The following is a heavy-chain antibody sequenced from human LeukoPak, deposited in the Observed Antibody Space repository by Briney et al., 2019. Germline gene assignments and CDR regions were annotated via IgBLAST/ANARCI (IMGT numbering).Heavy chain of an antibody. CDR3: ARVPSGDAFDI. J-gene: IGHJ3*02. CDR1: GFTASSNY. V-gene: IGHV3-66*01. D-gene: IGHD2-2*01. Sequence: GGPLRLSCAASGFTASSNYMSWVRQAPGKGLEWVSVIYSGGSTCYADSVKGRFTISRDNSKNTLYLQMNSLRAEDTAVYYCARVPSGDAFDIWGQGTMVTVSS. CDR2: IYSGGST.